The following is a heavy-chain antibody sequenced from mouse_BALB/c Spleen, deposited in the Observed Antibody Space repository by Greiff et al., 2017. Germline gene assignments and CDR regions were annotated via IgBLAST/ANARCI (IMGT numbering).Heavy chain of an antibody. CDR1: GYTFTSYY. Sequence: VQLQQSGAELVKPGASVTLSCKASGYTFTSYYMYWVKQRPGQGLEWIGEINPSNGGTNFNEKFKSKATLTVDKSSSTAYMQLSSLTSEDSAVYYCTREGNGYYFDYWGQGTTLTVSS. V-gene: IGHV1S81*02. CDR2: INPSNGGT. J-gene: IGHJ2*01. D-gene: IGHD1-2*01. CDR3: TREGNGYYFDY.